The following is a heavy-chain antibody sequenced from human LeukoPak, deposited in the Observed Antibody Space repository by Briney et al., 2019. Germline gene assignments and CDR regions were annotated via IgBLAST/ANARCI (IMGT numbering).Heavy chain of an antibody. CDR2: IRSEAYGGTT. J-gene: IGHJ4*02. V-gene: IGHV3-49*04. Sequence: GGSLRLSCTASGFTFGDYVFSWVRQAPGKGLEWVGLIRSEAYGGTTQSAASVRDRFTISRDDSRSIAYLQMNSLKPEDTALYYCTRVDPKLYDILTGPFDYWGQGALVTVSS. CDR1: GFTFGDYV. D-gene: IGHD3-9*01. CDR3: TRVDPKLYDILTGPFDY.